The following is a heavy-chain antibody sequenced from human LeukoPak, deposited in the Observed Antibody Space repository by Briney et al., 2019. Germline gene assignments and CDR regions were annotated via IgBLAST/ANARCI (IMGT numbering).Heavy chain of an antibody. D-gene: IGHD5-24*01. Sequence: SETLSLTCTVSGGSISSSSYYWGWIRQPPGKGLEWIGSIYYSGSTYYNPSLKSRVTISVDTSKNQFSLKLSSVTAADTAVYYCARDFPSRRTSRDGYNFDYWGQGTLVTVSS. CDR1: GGSISSSSYY. CDR2: IYYSGST. CDR3: ARDFPSRRTSRDGYNFDY. J-gene: IGHJ4*02. V-gene: IGHV4-39*07.